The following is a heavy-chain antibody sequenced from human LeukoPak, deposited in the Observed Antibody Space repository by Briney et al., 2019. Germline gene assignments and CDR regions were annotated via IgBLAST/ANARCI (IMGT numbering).Heavy chain of an antibody. Sequence: SVKVSCKASGGTFSSYTISWVRQAPGQGLEWMGRIIPILGIANYAQKFQGRVTITADKSTSTAYLELSSLRSEDTAVYYCARLNVVEMATASRGAFDIWGQGTMVTVSS. D-gene: IGHD5-24*01. CDR2: IIPILGIA. CDR1: GGTFSSYT. V-gene: IGHV1-69*02. CDR3: ARLNVVEMATASRGAFDI. J-gene: IGHJ3*02.